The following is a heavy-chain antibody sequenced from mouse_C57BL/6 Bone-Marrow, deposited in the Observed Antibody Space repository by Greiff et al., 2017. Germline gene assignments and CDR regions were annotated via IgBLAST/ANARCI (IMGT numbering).Heavy chain of an antibody. J-gene: IGHJ4*01. D-gene: IGHD2-13*01. CDR3: AKSDDSYYAMDY. Sequence: QVQLQQSGPGLVQPSQSLSITCTVSGFSLTSYGVHWVRQSPGKGLEWLGVIWSGGSTDYNSAFLSRLSITKENSKSHVFFKMNSLQTDETAIYYCAKSDDSYYAMDYWGQGTSVTVSS. CDR2: IWSGGST. CDR1: GFSLTSYG. V-gene: IGHV2-5*01.